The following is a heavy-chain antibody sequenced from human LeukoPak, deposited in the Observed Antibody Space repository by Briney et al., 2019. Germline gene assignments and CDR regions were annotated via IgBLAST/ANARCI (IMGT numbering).Heavy chain of an antibody. CDR2: IKQDGSEK. D-gene: IGHD3-22*01. CDR3: AREACYYDSSGYYRIFDY. Sequence: GALRLSCAASGFTFSSYWMSWVRQAPGKGLEWVANIKQDGSEKYYVDSVKGRFTISRDNAKNSLYLQMNSLRAEDTAVYYCAREACYYDSSGYYRIFDYWGQGTLVTVSS. CDR1: GFTFSSYW. J-gene: IGHJ4*02. V-gene: IGHV3-7*01.